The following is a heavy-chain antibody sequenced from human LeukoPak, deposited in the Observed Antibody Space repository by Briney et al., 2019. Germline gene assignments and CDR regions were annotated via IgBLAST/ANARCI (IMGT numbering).Heavy chain of an antibody. Sequence: KPGGSLRLSCAASGFTFNNAWMSWVRQAPGKGLQWVGRIKSKTDGGTTDYAAPVKGRFTISRDDSKDTLYLQMNSLEIEDTGVYYCTTCGYSGYDSNYWGQGVLVTVSS. J-gene: IGHJ4*02. CDR1: GFTFNNAW. CDR2: IKSKTDGGTT. CDR3: TTCGYSGYDSNY. D-gene: IGHD5-12*01. V-gene: IGHV3-15*01.